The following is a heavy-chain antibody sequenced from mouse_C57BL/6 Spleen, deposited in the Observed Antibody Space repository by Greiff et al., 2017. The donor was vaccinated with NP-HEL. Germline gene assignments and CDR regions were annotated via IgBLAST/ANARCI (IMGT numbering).Heavy chain of an antibody. CDR2: IDPENGDT. CDR3: TTKFSLYY. V-gene: IGHV14-4*01. J-gene: IGHJ2*01. CDR1: GFNIKDDY. Sequence: VQLQQSGAELVRPGASVKLSCTASGFNIKDDYMHWVKQRPEQGLEWIGWIDPENGDTEYASKFQGKATITADTSSNTAYLQLSSLTSEDTAVYYCTTKFSLYYWGQGTTLTVSS.